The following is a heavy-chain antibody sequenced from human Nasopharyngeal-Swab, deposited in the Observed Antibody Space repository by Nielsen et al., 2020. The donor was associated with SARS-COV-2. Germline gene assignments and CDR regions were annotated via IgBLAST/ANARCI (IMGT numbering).Heavy chain of an antibody. Sequence: SETLSLTCTVSGGSFSSGSYYWSWIRQPAGKGLEWIGRIYTSGSTNYNPSLKSRVTISVDTSKNQFSLKLSSVTAADTAVYYCARGLRGVTTYYYYYYMDVWGKGTTVTVS. V-gene: IGHV4-61*02. CDR2: IYTSGST. CDR3: ARGLRGVTTYYYYYYMDV. CDR1: GGSFSSGSYY. J-gene: IGHJ6*03. D-gene: IGHD4-17*01.